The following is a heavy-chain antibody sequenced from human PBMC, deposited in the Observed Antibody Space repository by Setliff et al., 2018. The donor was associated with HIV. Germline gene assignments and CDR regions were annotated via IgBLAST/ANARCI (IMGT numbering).Heavy chain of an antibody. V-gene: IGHV3-30*02. CDR2: IWYDESHK. D-gene: IGHD5-12*01. CDR1: GLTFNSYG. J-gene: IGHJ4*02. Sequence: GESLKISCAGYGLTFNSYGMHWVRQAPGKGLEWLELIWYDESHKYYANSVKGRFTVSRDNSKTTVYLQMNSLRAEDTAVYYCAKDVKFFPVPDRGEYIDYWGQGTLVTVSS. CDR3: AKDVKFFPVPDRGEYIDY.